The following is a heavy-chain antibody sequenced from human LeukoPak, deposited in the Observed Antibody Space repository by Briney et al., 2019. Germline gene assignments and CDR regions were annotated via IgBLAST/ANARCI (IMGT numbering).Heavy chain of an antibody. J-gene: IGHJ4*02. CDR3: AKTTNGDYGVPLDY. V-gene: IGHV3-9*01. CDR2: ISWNSGSI. Sequence: GGTLRLSCAASGFTFSSYAMHWVRQAPGKGLEWVSGISWNSGSIGYADSVKGRFTISRDNAKNSLYLQMNSLRAEDTALYYCAKTTNGDYGVPLDYWGQGTLVTVSS. CDR1: GFTFSSYA. D-gene: IGHD4-17*01.